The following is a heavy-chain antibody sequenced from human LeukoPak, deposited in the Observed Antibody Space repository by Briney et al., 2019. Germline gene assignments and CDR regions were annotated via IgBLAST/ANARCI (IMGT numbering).Heavy chain of an antibody. CDR2: INPNSGGT. Sequence: ASVKVSCKASGYTFTGQDMHWVRQAPGQGLEWMGWINPNSGGTEYTEKFQGRVTMTRDTSISTAYMELSKLRSDDTALYFCARGFGNNWLDPWGQGTLVTVSS. J-gene: IGHJ5*02. CDR1: GYTFTGQD. D-gene: IGHD3-10*01. CDR3: ARGFGNNWLDP. V-gene: IGHV1-2*02.